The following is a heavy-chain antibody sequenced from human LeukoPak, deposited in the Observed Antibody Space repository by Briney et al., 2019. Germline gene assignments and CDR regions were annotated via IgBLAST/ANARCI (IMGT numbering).Heavy chain of an antibody. J-gene: IGHJ5*02. D-gene: IGHD2-15*01. V-gene: IGHV3-53*05. CDR2: FYSGGTT. CDR3: AKGMGYCSGGSCYGTIDP. Sequence: GGSLRLSCAASGFNVRSKYMSWVRQAPGKGLECVSVFYSGGTTAYADSVKGRFTVSIDNSKNTLYLQMNSLRAEDTAVYYCAKGMGYCSGGSCYGTIDPWGQGTLVTVSS. CDR1: GFNVRSKY.